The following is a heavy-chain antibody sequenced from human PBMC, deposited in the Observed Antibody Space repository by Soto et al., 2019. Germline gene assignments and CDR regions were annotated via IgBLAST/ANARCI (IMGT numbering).Heavy chain of an antibody. J-gene: IGHJ4*02. Sequence: PVKVSRKASGGTLSSYSISWVRQAPGQGLEWMGGIIPIFGTANYAQKFQGRVTITADESTSTAYMELSSLRSEDTAVYYCASEVGAIWSDSDYWGQGTLVTVSS. CDR3: ASEVGAIWSDSDY. CDR1: GGTLSSYS. V-gene: IGHV1-69*01. D-gene: IGHD1-26*01. CDR2: IIPIFGTA.